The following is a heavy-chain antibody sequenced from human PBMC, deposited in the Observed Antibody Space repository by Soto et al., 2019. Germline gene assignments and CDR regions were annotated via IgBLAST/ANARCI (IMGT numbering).Heavy chain of an antibody. CDR1: GFTFSSYG. J-gene: IGHJ4*02. D-gene: IGHD3-22*01. CDR2: IWYDGSNK. V-gene: IGHV3-33*01. CDR3: AREPSTYYYDSTLGY. Sequence: VQLLESGGGLVQPGGSLRLSCAASGFTFSSYGMHWVRQAPGKGLEWVAVIWYDGSNKYYADSVKGRFTISRDNSKNTLYLQMNSLRAEDTAVYYCAREPSTYYYDSTLGYWGQGTLVTVSS.